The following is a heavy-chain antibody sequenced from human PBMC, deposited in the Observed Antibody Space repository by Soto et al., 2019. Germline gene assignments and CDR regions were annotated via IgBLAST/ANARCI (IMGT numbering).Heavy chain of an antibody. Sequence: PGGSLRLSCAASGFTFSTYAMAWVRQAPGKGLEWVSGISGSGGSTNHADSVKGRFTISRDNSKNTLYLQMNSLRAEDTAVYYCAKNPGYYYDSTGYHFDYWGQGTLVTVSS. J-gene: IGHJ4*02. CDR3: AKNPGYYYDSTGYHFDY. D-gene: IGHD3-22*01. CDR2: ISGSGGST. V-gene: IGHV3-23*01. CDR1: GFTFSTYA.